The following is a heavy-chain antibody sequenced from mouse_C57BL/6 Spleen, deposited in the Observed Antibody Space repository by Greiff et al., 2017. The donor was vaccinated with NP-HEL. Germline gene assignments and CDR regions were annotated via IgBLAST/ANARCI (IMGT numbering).Heavy chain of an antibody. CDR2: IRLKSDNYAT. V-gene: IGHV6-3*01. CDR1: GFTFSNYW. Sequence: EVKLQESGGGLVQPGGSMKLSCVASGFTFSNYWMNWVRQSPEKGLEWVAQIRLKSDNYATHYAESVKGRFTISRDDSKSSVYLQMNNLRAEDTGIYYCTEYDYDVAWFAYWGQGTLVTVSA. J-gene: IGHJ3*01. D-gene: IGHD2-4*01. CDR3: TEYDYDVAWFAY.